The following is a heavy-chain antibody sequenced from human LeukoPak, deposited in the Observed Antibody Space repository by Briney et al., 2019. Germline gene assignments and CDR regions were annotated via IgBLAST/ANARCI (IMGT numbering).Heavy chain of an antibody. V-gene: IGHV3-53*01. CDR2: TYSGGST. J-gene: IGHJ4*02. Sequence: PGGSLRLSCAASGFTVSSNYMSWVRQAPGKGLEWVSVTYSGGSTYYADSVKGRFTISRDNSKNTLYLQMNSLKTEDTAVYYCTTVGRRRALYWGQGTLVTVSS. D-gene: IGHD1-1*01. CDR1: GFTVSSNY. CDR3: TTVGRRRALY.